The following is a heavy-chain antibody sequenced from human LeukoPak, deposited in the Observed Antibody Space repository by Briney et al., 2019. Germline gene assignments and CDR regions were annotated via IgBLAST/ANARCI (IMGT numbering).Heavy chain of an antibody. J-gene: IGHJ4*02. CDR1: GAAISTYF. CDR2: IYSSGST. CDR3: ATGTAGPRLLN. Sequence: SETLSLTCTVSGAAISTYFWSWIRQSPGKGLEWIGYIYSSGSTKYNPSLKSRVTISVDASKNQFALTLRSLTAADTAVYYCATGTAGPRLLNWGQGTLVSVSS. V-gene: IGHV4-59*01. D-gene: IGHD3-16*01.